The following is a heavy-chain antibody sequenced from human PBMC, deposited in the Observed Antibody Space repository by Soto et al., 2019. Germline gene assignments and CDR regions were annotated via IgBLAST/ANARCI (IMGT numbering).Heavy chain of an antibody. V-gene: IGHV3-11*01. Sequence: GGSLRLSCAASGFTCSDYYMSWIRQAPGKGLEWVSYISSSGSTIYYADSVKGRFTISRDNAKNSLYLQMNSLRAEDTAVYYCATISGILELRYEYWGQGTLVTVSS. J-gene: IGHJ4*02. CDR1: GFTCSDYY. CDR3: ATISGILELRYEY. D-gene: IGHD1-7*01. CDR2: ISSSGSTI.